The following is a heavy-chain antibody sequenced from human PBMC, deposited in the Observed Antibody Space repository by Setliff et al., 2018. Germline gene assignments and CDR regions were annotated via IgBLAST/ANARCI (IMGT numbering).Heavy chain of an antibody. D-gene: IGHD5-18*01. Sequence: SVKVSCKASGGTFTNYGVSWVRQAPGQGLECMGGTIPLFGTTDYAQKFHGRVTIITDESTSTAYMELSSLTSDDTAVYYCAREGVDTRSSTDYRYYMDVWGKGTTVTVSS. CDR3: AREGVDTRSSTDYRYYMDV. V-gene: IGHV1-69*05. CDR1: GGTFTNYG. CDR2: TIPLFGTT. J-gene: IGHJ6*03.